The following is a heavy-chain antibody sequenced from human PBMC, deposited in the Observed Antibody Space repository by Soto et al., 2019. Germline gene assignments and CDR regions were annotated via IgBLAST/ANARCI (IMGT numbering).Heavy chain of an antibody. CDR1: GGSISSYY. Sequence: QVQLQESGPGLVKPSETLSLTCTVSGGSISSYYWSWIRQPPGKGLEWIGYIYYSGSTHYNPSLKSLVTVAVATSKNQFSLMLSSVTAADTAVYYCARRYGGAFDIWGQGTMVTVSS. J-gene: IGHJ3*02. CDR2: IYYSGST. CDR3: ARRYGGAFDI. D-gene: IGHD3-10*01. V-gene: IGHV4-59*01.